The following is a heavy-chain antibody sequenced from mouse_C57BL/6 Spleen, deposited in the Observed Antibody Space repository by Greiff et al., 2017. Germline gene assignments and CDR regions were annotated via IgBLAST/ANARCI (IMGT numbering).Heavy chain of an antibody. V-gene: IGHV1-84*01. CDR2: IYPGSGNT. J-gene: IGHJ4*01. Sequence: VQLQQSGPELVKPGASVKISCKASGYTFTDYYINWVKQRPGQGLEWIGWIYPGSGNTKYNEQFKGQATFTVDNSSSTAYMQLSSLTSEDSAVYFCARSGLGYAMDYWGQGTSATVSS. CDR1: GYTFTDYY. D-gene: IGHD4-1*01. CDR3: ARSGLGYAMDY.